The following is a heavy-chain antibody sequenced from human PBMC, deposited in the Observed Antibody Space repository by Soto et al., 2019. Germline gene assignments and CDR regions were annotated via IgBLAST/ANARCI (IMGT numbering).Heavy chain of an antibody. V-gene: IGHV1-58*02. CDR2: IVVGSGNT. CDR1: GFTFITSA. D-gene: IGHD3-22*01. J-gene: IGHJ4*02. Sequence: GASVKVSCKASGFTFITSAMQWVRQARGQRLEWIGWIVVGSGNTNYAQKFQERVTITRDMSTSTAYMELSSPRSEDTAVYYCAAYYHDRLGYWGQGTLVTVSS. CDR3: AAYYHDRLGY.